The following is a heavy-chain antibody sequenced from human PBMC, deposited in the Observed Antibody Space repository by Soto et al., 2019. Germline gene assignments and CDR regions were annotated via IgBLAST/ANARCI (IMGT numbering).Heavy chain of an antibody. CDR3: ARGRFRRTWFDP. CDR2: MNPDSGNT. Sequence: QVQLVQSGAEVKKPGASVKVSCKASGYTFTNYDIHWVRQATGQGLEWMGWMNPDSGNTGQSKQFQGRVTMTRDTSISTAYMEMSSQRSEDTAVYYCARGRFRRTWFDPWGQGTLVTVSS. CDR1: GYTFTNYD. J-gene: IGHJ5*02. D-gene: IGHD3-16*01. V-gene: IGHV1-8*01.